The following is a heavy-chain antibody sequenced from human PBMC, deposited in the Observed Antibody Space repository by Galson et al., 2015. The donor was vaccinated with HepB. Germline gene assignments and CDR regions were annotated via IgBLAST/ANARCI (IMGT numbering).Heavy chain of an antibody. Sequence: SLRLSCAASGFTFSSYAMSWVRQAPGKGLEWVSAISGSGGSTYYADSVKGRFTISRDNSKNTLYLQMNSLRAEDTAVYYCAVLGSSGYYRFDYWGQGTLVTVSS. V-gene: IGHV3-23*01. CDR1: GFTFSSYA. CDR2: ISGSGGST. J-gene: IGHJ4*02. CDR3: AVLGSSGYYRFDY. D-gene: IGHD3-22*01.